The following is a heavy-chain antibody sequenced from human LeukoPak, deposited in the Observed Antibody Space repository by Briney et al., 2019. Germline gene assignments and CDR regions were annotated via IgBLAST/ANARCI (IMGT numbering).Heavy chain of an antibody. D-gene: IGHD4-17*01. V-gene: IGHV3-33*01. CDR1: GFTFSSYG. J-gene: IGHJ6*02. CDR3: GRGYYGDYGYGMDV. Sequence: GRSVRLSCAASGFTFSSYGIHWVRQAPGKGLEWVAVIWYDGSNKYYADSVKGRFTISRDNSKNTLYLQMNSLRAEDTAVYYCGRGYYGDYGYGMDVWGQGTRVTVSS. CDR2: IWYDGSNK.